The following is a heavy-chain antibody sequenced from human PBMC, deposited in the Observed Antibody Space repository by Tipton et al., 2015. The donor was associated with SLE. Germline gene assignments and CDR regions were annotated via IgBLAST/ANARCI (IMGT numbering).Heavy chain of an antibody. Sequence: LSLTCAVYGGSFSGYYWSWIRQPPGKGLEWIGEINHSGSTNYNPSLKSRVTISVDTSKNQFSLKLSSVTAADTAVYYCARGGSIAARRAFDYWGQGTLVTVSS. CDR1: GGSFSGYY. CDR2: INHSGST. D-gene: IGHD6-6*01. J-gene: IGHJ4*02. V-gene: IGHV4-34*01. CDR3: ARGGSIAARRAFDY.